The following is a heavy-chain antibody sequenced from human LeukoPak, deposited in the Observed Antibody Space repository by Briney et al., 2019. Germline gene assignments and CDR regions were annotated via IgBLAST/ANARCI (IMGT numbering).Heavy chain of an antibody. CDR1: GGSIISYY. Sequence: SETLSLTFTVSGGSIISYYWSWIRQPPGKGLERIGYIYTSGSTNYNPSLKSLVTISVDTSENQFSLKLSSVTAADTAVYYCARHGVGARKVGWFDPWGQGTLVTVSS. D-gene: IGHD1-26*01. V-gene: IGHV4-4*09. J-gene: IGHJ5*02. CDR3: ARHGVGARKVGWFDP. CDR2: IYTSGST.